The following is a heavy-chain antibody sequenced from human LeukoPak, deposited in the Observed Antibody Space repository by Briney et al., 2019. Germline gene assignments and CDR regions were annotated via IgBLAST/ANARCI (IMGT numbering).Heavy chain of an antibody. Sequence: PGGSLRLSCAASGFTFSDYYMSWIRQAPGKGLEWVSHISSSGSDINYADSVKGRFTISRDNAKNSLYLQMDSLRAEDTAVYYCARSDTPWGSWSYFDYWGQGTLVTVSS. D-gene: IGHD6-13*01. J-gene: IGHJ4*02. V-gene: IGHV3-11*01. CDR3: ARSDTPWGSWSYFDY. CDR2: ISSSGSDI. CDR1: GFTFSDYY.